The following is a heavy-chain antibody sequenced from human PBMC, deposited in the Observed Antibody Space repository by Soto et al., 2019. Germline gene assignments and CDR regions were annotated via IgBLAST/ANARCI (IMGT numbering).Heavy chain of an antibody. CDR3: AIDRGVGDDD. CDR2: ISAYNCTT. Sequence: QVQLVQSGAEVKKPGASVTVSCKASGYTFTSYGISWVRQAPGQGLEWMGWISAYNCTTNSAQKLQGRVTMTTDTTTSTAYMELRSLGSDDTAVYYCAIDRGVGDDDWCQGTLGTFSS. CDR1: GYTFTSYG. V-gene: IGHV1-18*01. J-gene: IGHJ1*01. D-gene: IGHD1-26*01.